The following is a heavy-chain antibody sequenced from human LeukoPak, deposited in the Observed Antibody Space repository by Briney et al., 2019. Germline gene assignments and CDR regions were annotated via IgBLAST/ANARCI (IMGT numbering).Heavy chain of an antibody. Sequence: SETLSLTCAVSGYSISSGYYWGWIRQPPGKGLECIGGIYHSGSTYYNPSLKSRVTISVDTSKNQFSLKLSSVTAADTAVYYCARLGSTTLKVSDYWGQGTLVTVSS. D-gene: IGHD2-15*01. V-gene: IGHV4-38-2*01. CDR2: IYHSGST. CDR3: ARLGSTTLKVSDY. J-gene: IGHJ4*02. CDR1: GYSISSGYY.